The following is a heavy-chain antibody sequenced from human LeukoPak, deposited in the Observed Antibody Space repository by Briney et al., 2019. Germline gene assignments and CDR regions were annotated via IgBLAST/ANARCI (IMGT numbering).Heavy chain of an antibody. CDR3: ARHPTGLLWFGEFNY. CDR1: GYTFTGYY. V-gene: IGHV1-2*02. Sequence: ASVKVSCKASGYTFTGYYMHWVRQAPGEGLEWMGWINPNSGGTNYEQKFQGRVTMTRDTSISTAYMELSRLRSDDTAVHYCARHPTGLLWFGEFNYWGQGTLVTVSS. CDR2: INPNSGGT. J-gene: IGHJ4*02. D-gene: IGHD3-10*01.